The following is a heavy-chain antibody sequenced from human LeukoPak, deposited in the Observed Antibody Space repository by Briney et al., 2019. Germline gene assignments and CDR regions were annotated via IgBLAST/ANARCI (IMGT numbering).Heavy chain of an antibody. D-gene: IGHD6-13*01. CDR1: GYTFTGYY. V-gene: IGHV1-2*02. Sequence: ASVKVSCKASGYTFTGYYMHWVRQAPGQGLEWMGGINPNSGGTNYAQKFQGRVTMTRDTSISTAYMELSRLRSDDTAVYYCARDGEAITGYSSSWFGIFDYYYYYGMDVWGQGTTVTVSS. CDR2: INPNSGGT. CDR3: ARDGEAITGYSSSWFGIFDYYYYYGMDV. J-gene: IGHJ6*02.